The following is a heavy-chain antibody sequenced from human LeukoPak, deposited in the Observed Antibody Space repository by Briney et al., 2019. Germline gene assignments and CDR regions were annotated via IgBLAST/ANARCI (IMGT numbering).Heavy chain of an antibody. CDR3: ARDPEDDSSGYNYGDAFDI. D-gene: IGHD3-22*01. V-gene: IGHV3-74*01. CDR1: GFTFSSYW. Sequence: GGSLRLSCAASGFTFSSYWMHWVRQAPGKGLVWVSRINSDGSSTSYADSVKGRFTISRDNAKNTLYLQMNSLRAEDTAVYYCARDPEDDSSGYNYGDAFDIGGQGTMVTVSS. CDR2: INSDGSST. J-gene: IGHJ3*02.